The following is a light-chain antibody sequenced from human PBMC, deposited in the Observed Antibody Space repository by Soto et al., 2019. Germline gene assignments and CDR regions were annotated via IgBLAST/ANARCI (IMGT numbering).Light chain of an antibody. CDR2: AAS. CDR1: QGISNY. V-gene: IGKV1-27*01. Sequence: DIQMTQSPSSLATSVGARVTITCRASQGISNYLAWYQRKPGNVPRLLIYAASTLQSGVPSRFSGSGSGTDFTLTISSLQPEDVATYYCQRYDSAPYTFGQGTKVEIK. J-gene: IGKJ2*01. CDR3: QRYDSAPYT.